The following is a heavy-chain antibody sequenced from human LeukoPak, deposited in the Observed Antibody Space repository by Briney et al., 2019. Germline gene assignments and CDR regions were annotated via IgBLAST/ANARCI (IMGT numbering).Heavy chain of an antibody. CDR2: IYTRGST. CDR3: ARGRYCSADICSGGDAFDI. V-gene: IGHV4-4*07. Sequence: PSETLSLTCTVSGGSINNYYWSWIRQPAGQGLEWIGRIYTRGSTNYNPSLKSRVTMSVDTSKNHFSLKLRSVTAADTAVYYCARGRYCSADICSGGDAFDIWGQGTMVSVSS. CDR1: GGSINNYY. J-gene: IGHJ3*02. D-gene: IGHD2-15*01.